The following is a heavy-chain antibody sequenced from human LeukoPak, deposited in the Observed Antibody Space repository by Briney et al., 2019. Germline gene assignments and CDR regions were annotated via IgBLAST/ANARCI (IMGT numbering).Heavy chain of an antibody. Sequence: ASVKVSCKTSGYTFTGYYMHWVRQAPGPGLECMGWINPNTGGTNYAQNFQGRVTITSDTSISTAYMALSSLRSDDPEMYYCARAPMIVVVFPPRLDFWGQGTLVTVSS. D-gene: IGHD3-22*01. CDR3: ARAPMIVVVFPPRLDF. CDR2: INPNTGGT. V-gene: IGHV1-2*02. CDR1: GYTFTGYY. J-gene: IGHJ4*02.